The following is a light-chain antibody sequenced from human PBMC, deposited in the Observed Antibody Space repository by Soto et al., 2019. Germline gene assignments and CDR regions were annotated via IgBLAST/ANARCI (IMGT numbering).Light chain of an antibody. CDR1: QSVSSN. J-gene: IGKJ5*01. Sequence: IVITQSPPTLSVSPGERATLSCRASQSVSSNLAWYQQKPGQAPRLLIYGASTRATGIPARFSGSGSGTEFTLTISSLQSEDFAVYYCQQYGSSSTFGQGTRLEIK. CDR2: GAS. CDR3: QQYGSSST. V-gene: IGKV3-15*01.